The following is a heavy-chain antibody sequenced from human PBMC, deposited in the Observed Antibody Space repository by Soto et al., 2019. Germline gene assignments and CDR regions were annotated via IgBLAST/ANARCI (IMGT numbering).Heavy chain of an antibody. Sequence: QVQLQQWGAGLLKPSETLSLTCAVYGGSFSGYYWSWIRQPPGKGLEWVGEINHGGSTNYNPSLKSRVTISVDTSKNQFSLKRSSVTAADTAVYYCARGHGWFDPWGQATLVTVSS. CDR2: INHGGST. J-gene: IGHJ5*02. CDR3: ARGHGWFDP. CDR1: GGSFSGYY. V-gene: IGHV4-34*01.